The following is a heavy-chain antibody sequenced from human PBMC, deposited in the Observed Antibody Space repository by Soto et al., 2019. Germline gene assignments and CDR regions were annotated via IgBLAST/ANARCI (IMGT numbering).Heavy chain of an antibody. Sequence: PSETLSLTCTVSGGSIRSGGYYLSWIRQHPGKGLEWIGYIYYSGSTNYNPSLKSRVTILVDTSKNQFSLKLSSVTAADTAVYYCARRYGYSFDYWGQGTLVTVSS. D-gene: IGHD1-1*01. V-gene: IGHV4-61*08. CDR1: GGSIRSGGYY. J-gene: IGHJ4*02. CDR3: ARRYGYSFDY. CDR2: IYYSGST.